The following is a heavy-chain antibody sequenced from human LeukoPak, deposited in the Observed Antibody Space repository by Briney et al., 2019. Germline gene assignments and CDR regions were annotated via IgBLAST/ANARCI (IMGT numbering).Heavy chain of an antibody. J-gene: IGHJ5*02. CDR3: ARCNIGYGQVANWFDP. D-gene: IGHD5-18*01. CDR2: IYYSGST. CDR1: GGSISSSSYY. V-gene: IGHV4-39*01. Sequence: SETLSLTCTVSGGSISSSSYYWGWIRQPPGKGLEWIGSIYYSGSTYYNPSLKSRVTISVDTSKNQFSLKLSSVTAADTAVYYCARCNIGYGQVANWFDPWGQGTLVTVSS.